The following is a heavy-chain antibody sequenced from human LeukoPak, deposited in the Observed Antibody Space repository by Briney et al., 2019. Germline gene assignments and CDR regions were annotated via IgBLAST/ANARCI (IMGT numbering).Heavy chain of an antibody. CDR1: GGTFSSYA. Sequence: SVKVSCKASGGTFSSYAISWVRQAPGQGLEWMGGIIPIFGTANYAQKFQGRVTITADESTSTAYMELSSLRSEDTAVYYCARVGSRYCGSTSCYTAFDYWGQGTLVTVSS. D-gene: IGHD2-2*02. V-gene: IGHV1-69*13. CDR3: ARVGSRYCGSTSCYTAFDY. CDR2: IIPIFGTA. J-gene: IGHJ4*02.